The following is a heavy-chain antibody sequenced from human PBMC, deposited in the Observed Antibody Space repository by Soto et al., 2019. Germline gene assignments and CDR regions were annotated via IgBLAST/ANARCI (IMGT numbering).Heavy chain of an antibody. V-gene: IGHV1-2*04. CDR1: GYTFTGYY. CDR2: INPNSGGT. CDR3: ARAPSGGDHWYFDL. D-gene: IGHD2-21*01. Sequence: QVQLVQSGAAVKKPGASVKVSCKASGYTFTGYYMHWVRQAPGQGLEWMGWINPNSGGTNYAQKFQGWVTMTRDTSSSTAYIELSRLTSDDTAVYYCARAPSGGDHWYFDLWGRGALVTVSS. J-gene: IGHJ2*01.